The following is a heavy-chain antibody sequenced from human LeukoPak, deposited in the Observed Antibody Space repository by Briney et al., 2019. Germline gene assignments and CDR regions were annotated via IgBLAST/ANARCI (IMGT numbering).Heavy chain of an antibody. J-gene: IGHJ5*02. D-gene: IGHD3-10*01. V-gene: IGHV1-69*06. CDR1: GGTFSNSA. CDR3: ARDLKLLWFGELSETGAFDP. CDR2: IIPIFGTA. Sequence: ASVKVSCKASGGTFSNSAISWVRQAPGQGLEWMGGIIPIFGTANYAQKFQGRVTITADKSTSTAYMELSSLRSEDTAVYYCARDLKLLWFGELSETGAFDPWGQGTLVTVSS.